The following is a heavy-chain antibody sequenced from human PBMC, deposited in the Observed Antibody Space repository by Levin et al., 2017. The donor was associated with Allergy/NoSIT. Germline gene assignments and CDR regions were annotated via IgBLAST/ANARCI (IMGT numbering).Heavy chain of an antibody. V-gene: IGHV4-59*01. J-gene: IGHJ4*02. D-gene: IGHD3-16*01. CDR1: GGSIRSYY. CDR3: ARKLWAGFDY. CDR2: IYYSGST. Sequence: SQTLSLTCTVSGGSIRSYYWSWIRQPPGKGLEWIGYIYYSGSTNYNPSLKSRVTISVDTSKNQFSLKLSSVTAADTAVYYCARKLWAGFDYWGQGTLVTVSS.